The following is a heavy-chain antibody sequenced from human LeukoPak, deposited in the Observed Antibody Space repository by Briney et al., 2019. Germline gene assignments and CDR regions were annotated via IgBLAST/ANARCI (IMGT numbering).Heavy chain of an antibody. CDR1: GFPFRNYG. Sequence: SGGSLRLSCAASGFPFRNYGIHWVRQAPGKGLEWVAFIHYDGSDKYYADSVKGRFTISRDNAKNSLYLQMNSLRAEDTAVYYCARDGGDGDFDYWGQGTLVTVSS. V-gene: IGHV3-30*02. D-gene: IGHD4-17*01. CDR2: IHYDGSDK. J-gene: IGHJ4*02. CDR3: ARDGGDGDFDY.